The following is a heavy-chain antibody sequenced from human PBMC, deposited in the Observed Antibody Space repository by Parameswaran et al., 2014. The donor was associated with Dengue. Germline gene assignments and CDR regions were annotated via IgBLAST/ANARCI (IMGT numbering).Heavy chain of an antibody. V-gene: IGHV1-2*04. CDR2: VNPNSGAT. D-gene: IGHD1-1*01. CDR3: AREGYVVANNYYYGMDV. J-gene: IGHJ6*02. Sequence: WVRQAPGQGLEWWAGVNPNSGATNYAQKFQGWVTMTRDTSISTAYMELSRLRSDDTAVYYCAREGYVVANNYYYGMDVWGQGTTVTVSS.